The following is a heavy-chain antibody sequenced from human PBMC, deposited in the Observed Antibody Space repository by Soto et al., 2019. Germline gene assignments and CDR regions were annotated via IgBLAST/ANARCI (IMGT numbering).Heavy chain of an antibody. CDR3: ARDPKWFGEDYYYYGMDV. CDR1: GFTFSSYW. CDR2: INSDGSST. J-gene: IGHJ6*02. D-gene: IGHD3-10*01. V-gene: IGHV3-74*01. Sequence: GGSLRLSCAASGFTFSSYWMHWVRQAPGKGLVWVSRINSDGSSTSYADSVKGRFTISRDNAKNTLYLQMNSLRAEDTAVYYCARDPKWFGEDYYYYGMDVWGQGTTVTVSS.